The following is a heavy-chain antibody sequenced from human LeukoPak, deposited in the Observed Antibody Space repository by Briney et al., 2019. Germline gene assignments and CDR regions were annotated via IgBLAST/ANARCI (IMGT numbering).Heavy chain of an antibody. CDR3: AKGEKLLWFGELWA. CDR1: GFTFSSYA. Sequence: GGSLRLSCAASGFTFSSYAMSWVRQAPGKGLEWVSAISGSGGSTYYADSVKGRFTISRDNSKNTLYLQMNSLRAEDTAVYYCAKGEKLLWFGELWAWGQGTLVTVSS. J-gene: IGHJ4*02. CDR2: ISGSGGST. D-gene: IGHD3-10*01. V-gene: IGHV3-23*01.